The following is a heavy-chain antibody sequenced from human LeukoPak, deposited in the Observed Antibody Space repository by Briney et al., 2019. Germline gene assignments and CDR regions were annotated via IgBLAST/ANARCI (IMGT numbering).Heavy chain of an antibody. Sequence: PGGSLRLSCAASGFTFSSYWMHWVRQAPGKGLVWVSRINSDGRSTSYADSVKGRFTISRDNAKNTLYLQMNSLRAEDTAVYYCASFLYSSGDDVFDYWGQGTLVTVSS. J-gene: IGHJ4*02. V-gene: IGHV3-74*01. CDR1: GFTFSSYW. CDR3: ASFLYSSGDDVFDY. CDR2: INSDGRST. D-gene: IGHD6-19*01.